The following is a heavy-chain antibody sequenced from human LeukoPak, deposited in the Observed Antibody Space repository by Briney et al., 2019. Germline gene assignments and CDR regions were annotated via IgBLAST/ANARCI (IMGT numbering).Heavy chain of an antibody. Sequence: SQTLSLTCTVSGGSISSGSYYWSWIRQPAGKGLEWIGRIYTSGSTNYNPSLKSRVTMSVDTSKNQFSLKLSSVTAADTAVYYCARERGGIAARRSHPQPSTRYYYYYYMDVWGKGTTVTVSS. J-gene: IGHJ6*03. D-gene: IGHD6-6*01. CDR1: GGSISSGSYY. CDR2: IYTSGST. CDR3: ARERGGIAARRSHPQPSTRYYYYYYMDV. V-gene: IGHV4-61*02.